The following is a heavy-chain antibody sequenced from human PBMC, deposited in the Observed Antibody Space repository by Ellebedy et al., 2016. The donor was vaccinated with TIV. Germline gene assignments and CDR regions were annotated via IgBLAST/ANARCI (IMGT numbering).Heavy chain of an antibody. CDR1: GVTFGDYG. J-gene: IGHJ4*02. Sequence: GGSLRLXCTGSGVTFGDYGMSWIRQAPGKGLEWVGFIRSRTYGGTTEYAASVKGRFTVSRDDSKDTAYLDMTNLNTDDTAMYFCSRHTLAPSQPGARPDGLYFFDDWGRGTLVTVSS. CDR3: SRHTLAPSQPGARPDGLYFFDD. V-gene: IGHV3-49*03. D-gene: IGHD6-6*01. CDR2: IRSRTYGGTT.